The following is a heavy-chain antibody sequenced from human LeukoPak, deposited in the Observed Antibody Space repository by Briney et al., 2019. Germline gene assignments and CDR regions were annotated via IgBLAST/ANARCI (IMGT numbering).Heavy chain of an antibody. CDR2: ISSSSSYT. Sequence: GGSLRLSCAASGFTFSSYSMNWVRQAPGKGLEWVSSISSSSSYTNYADSVKGRFTISRDNAKNSLYLQMNSLRAEDTAVYYCARANGDFDYWGQGTLVTVSS. CDR3: ARANGDFDY. J-gene: IGHJ4*02. CDR1: GFTFSSYS. D-gene: IGHD4-17*01. V-gene: IGHV3-21*01.